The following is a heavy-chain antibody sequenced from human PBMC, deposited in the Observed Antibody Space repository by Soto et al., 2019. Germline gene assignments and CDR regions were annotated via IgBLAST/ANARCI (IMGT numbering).Heavy chain of an antibody. Sequence: PGGSLRLSCTASGFPFGDYAMSWFRQATGKGLEWVGFIRSKAYGGTTEYAASVKGRFTISRDDSKSIAYLQMNSLKTEDTAVYYCTRVRFDWNYVSYGMDVWGQGTTVTVSS. D-gene: IGHD3-9*01. CDR3: TRVRFDWNYVSYGMDV. J-gene: IGHJ6*02. CDR1: GFPFGDYA. CDR2: IRSKAYGGTT. V-gene: IGHV3-49*03.